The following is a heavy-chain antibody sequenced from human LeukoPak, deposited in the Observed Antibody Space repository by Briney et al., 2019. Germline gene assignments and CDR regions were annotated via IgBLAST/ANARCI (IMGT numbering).Heavy chain of an antibody. CDR3: ARDYYYYYGMDV. CDR2: IKQDGSEK. V-gene: IGHV3-7*01. CDR1: GFTFSSYW. Sequence: GGSLRLSCAASGFTFSSYWISWVRQAPGKGLEWVANIKQDGSEKYYVDSVKGRFTISRDNAKNSLYLQMNSLRAEDTAVYYCARDYYYYYGMDVWGQGTTVTVSS. J-gene: IGHJ6*02.